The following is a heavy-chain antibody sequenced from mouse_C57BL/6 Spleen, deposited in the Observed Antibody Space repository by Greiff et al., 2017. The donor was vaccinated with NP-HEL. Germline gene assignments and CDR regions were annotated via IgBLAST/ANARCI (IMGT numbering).Heavy chain of an antibody. Sequence: QVQLQQPGAELVKPGASVKLSCKASGYTFTSYWMQWVKQRPGQGLEWIGEIDPSDSYTNYNQKFKGKATLTVDTSSSTAYMQLSSLTSEDSAVYYCAVGAVVARNYYWGQGTTLTVSS. CDR3: AVGAVVARNYY. CDR1: GYTFTSYW. J-gene: IGHJ2*01. D-gene: IGHD1-1*01. V-gene: IGHV1-50*01. CDR2: IDPSDSYT.